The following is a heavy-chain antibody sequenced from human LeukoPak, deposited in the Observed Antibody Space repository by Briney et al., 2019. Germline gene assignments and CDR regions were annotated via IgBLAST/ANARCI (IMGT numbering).Heavy chain of an antibody. D-gene: IGHD2-15*01. CDR3: ARRYCSGGSCYSRGDFDY. J-gene: IGHJ4*02. Sequence: SETLSLTCAVYGGSFSGYYWSWIRQPPGKGLEWIGEINHSGSNNYNPSLKSRVTISVDKSKNQFSLKLSSVTAADTAVYYCARRYCSGGSCYSRGDFDYWGQGTLVTVSS. V-gene: IGHV4-34*01. CDR2: INHSGSN. CDR1: GGSFSGYY.